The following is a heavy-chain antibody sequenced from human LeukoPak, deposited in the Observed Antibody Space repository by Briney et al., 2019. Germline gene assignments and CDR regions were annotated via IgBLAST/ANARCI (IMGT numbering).Heavy chain of an antibody. D-gene: IGHD6-19*01. CDR1: GFTFSSYG. V-gene: IGHV3-23*01. CDR2: ISGSGGST. CDR3: AKSLAVAGYFDY. Sequence: GSLRLSCAASGFTFSSYGMSWVRPAPGKGLEWVPAISGSGGSTYYADSVKGRFTISRDNSKNTLYLQMNSLRAEDTAAYYCAKSLAVAGYFDYWGQGTLVTVSS. J-gene: IGHJ4*02.